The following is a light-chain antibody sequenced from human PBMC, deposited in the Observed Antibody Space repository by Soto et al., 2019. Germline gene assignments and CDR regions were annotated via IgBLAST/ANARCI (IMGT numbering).Light chain of an antibody. Sequence: DIQMTQSPSTLSGSVGDRVTITCRASQTISSWLAWYQQKPGKAPKLLIYDASALPRGVPSGFSGSGSGTKFTLTIASLQPDDFATYYCQQYETFSGTFGPGTKVDIK. J-gene: IGKJ1*01. CDR3: QQYETFSGT. CDR2: DAS. V-gene: IGKV1-5*01. CDR1: QTISSW.